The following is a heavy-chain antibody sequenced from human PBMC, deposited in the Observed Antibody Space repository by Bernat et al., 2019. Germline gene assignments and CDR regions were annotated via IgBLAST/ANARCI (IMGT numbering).Heavy chain of an antibody. J-gene: IGHJ4*02. CDR2: ISWNSGSI. D-gene: IGHD1-7*01. Sequence: EVQLVESGGGLVQPGRSLRLSCAASGFTFDDYAMHWVRQAPGKGLEWVSGISWNSGSIGYVDSVKGRFTISRDNAKNSLYLKMNSLRAEDTALYYCAKDRNWNSAFDYWGQGTLVTVSS. CDR3: AKDRNWNSAFDY. V-gene: IGHV3-9*01. CDR1: GFTFDDYA.